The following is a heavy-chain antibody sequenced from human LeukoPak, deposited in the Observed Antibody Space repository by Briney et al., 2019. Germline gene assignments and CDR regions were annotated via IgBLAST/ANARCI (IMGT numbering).Heavy chain of an antibody. CDR1: GFTFSSYW. J-gene: IGHJ4*02. V-gene: IGHV3-7*01. Sequence: PGGSLRLSCAASGFTFSSYWMSWVRQAPGKGLEWVANIKQDGSEKYYVDSVKGRFTISRDNAKNSLYLQMNSLRAEDTAVYYCARFHYLMVYARWELLIDYWGQGTLVTASS. D-gene: IGHD2-8*01. CDR3: ARFHYLMVYARWELLIDY. CDR2: IKQDGSEK.